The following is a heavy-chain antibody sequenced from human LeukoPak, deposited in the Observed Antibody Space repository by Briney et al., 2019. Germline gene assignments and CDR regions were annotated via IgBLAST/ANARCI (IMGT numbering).Heavy chain of an antibody. CDR3: ARRGLRFNYGMDV. J-gene: IGHJ6*02. CDR1: GGSTSGYY. CDR2: IHYSGST. V-gene: IGHV4-59*08. D-gene: IGHD3-3*01. Sequence: SETLSLTCTVSGGSTSGYYWNWIRQPPGKGLEWIGYIHYSGSTKYNPSLKSRVTISVDTSKNQFSLKLSSVTAADTAVYYCARRGLRFNYGMDVWGQGTTVTVSS.